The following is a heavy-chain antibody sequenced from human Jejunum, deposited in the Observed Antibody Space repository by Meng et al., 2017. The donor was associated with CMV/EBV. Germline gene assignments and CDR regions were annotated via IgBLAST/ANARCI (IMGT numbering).Heavy chain of an antibody. J-gene: IGHJ5*01. V-gene: IGHV1-8*01. Sequence: KVSCKASGYPFTNYDIYWVRQATGQGPEWMGWVTPNSGKTGYAQKFQGRLIMSRNSSIDTAYMELSSLRSDDTAVYYCARRRNWFDSWGQGTLVTVSS. CDR2: VTPNSGKT. CDR1: GYPFTNYD. CDR3: ARRRNWFDS.